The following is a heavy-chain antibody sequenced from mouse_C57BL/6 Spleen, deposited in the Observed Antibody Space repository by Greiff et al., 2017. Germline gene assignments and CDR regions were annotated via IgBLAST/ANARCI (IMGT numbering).Heavy chain of an antibody. Sequence: QVQLKQSGPELVKPGASVKISCKASGYAFSSSWMNWVKQRPGKGLEWIGRIYPGDGDTNYNGKFKGKATLTADKSSSTAYMQRSSLTSEDSAVYYCARAWDNSGYAMDYWGQGTSVTVSS. J-gene: IGHJ4*01. D-gene: IGHD3-2*02. CDR3: ARAWDNSGYAMDY. CDR2: IYPGDGDT. V-gene: IGHV1-82*01. CDR1: GYAFSSSW.